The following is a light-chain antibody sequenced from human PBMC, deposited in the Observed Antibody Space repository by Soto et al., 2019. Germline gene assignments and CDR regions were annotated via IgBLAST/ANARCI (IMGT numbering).Light chain of an antibody. CDR2: GAS. Sequence: AIRMTQSPSSFSASTGDRVTITCRASQGISSYLAWYQQKPGKAPKLLIYGASTLQSGVPSRFSGSGSGTDFTLTISCLQTEDFATYYCQQYYSYQWTFGQGTNVEIK. V-gene: IGKV1-8*01. J-gene: IGKJ1*01. CDR1: QGISSY. CDR3: QQYYSYQWT.